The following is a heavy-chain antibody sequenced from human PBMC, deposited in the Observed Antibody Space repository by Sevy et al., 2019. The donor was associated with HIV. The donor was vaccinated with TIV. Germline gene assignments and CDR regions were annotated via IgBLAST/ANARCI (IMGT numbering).Heavy chain of an antibody. CDR1: GFTFGDYN. Sequence: GGSLRLSCTASGFTFGDYNINWLRQAPGKGLEWVGFIRTKTYGGTTEYAASVKGRFTISRDDSKSIAYLQMNSLKTEDTAVYYCSRVITHITLNRVVTPYYFDYWGQGTLVTVSS. J-gene: IGHJ4*02. V-gene: IGHV3-49*03. CDR3: SRVITHITLNRVVTPYYFDY. D-gene: IGHD2-15*01. CDR2: IRTKTYGGTT.